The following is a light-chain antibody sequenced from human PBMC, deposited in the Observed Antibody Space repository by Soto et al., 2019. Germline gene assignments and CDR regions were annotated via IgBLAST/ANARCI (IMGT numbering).Light chain of an antibody. J-gene: IGKJ4*01. CDR1: QSVSSN. CDR3: QQYNNWPLT. Sequence: EIVMTQSPATLSVSTGERATLSCRASQSVSSNLAWYQQKPGQAPRLLIYGASTRATGIPARFSGSGSGTEFTLTISRLQSEDFAVYYCQQYNNWPLTFGGGTKVDIK. V-gene: IGKV3-15*01. CDR2: GAS.